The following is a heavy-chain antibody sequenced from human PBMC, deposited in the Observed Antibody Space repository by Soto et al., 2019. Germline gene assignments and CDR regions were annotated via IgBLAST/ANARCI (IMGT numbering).Heavy chain of an antibody. CDR3: ATGGYHGAVSLGGWFDY. D-gene: IGHD3-16*01. CDR2: IIPTSGTT. Sequence: QVQLVQSGAEVKKPGSSVKVSCQTSGGTLSSYAINWVRQAPGQGLEWMGGIIPTSGTTKSAQNFQGRVTISADKSTNTAYMDLGSLRTDDTAVYYCATGGYHGAVSLGGWFDYWGQGTLVTVSS. V-gene: IGHV1-69*06. J-gene: IGHJ4*02. CDR1: GGTLSSYA.